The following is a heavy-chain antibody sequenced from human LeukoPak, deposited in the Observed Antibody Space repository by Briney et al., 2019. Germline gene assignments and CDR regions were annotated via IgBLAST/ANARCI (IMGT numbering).Heavy chain of an antibody. CDR3: ARDTPDRRHWFEP. CDR1: GYSISSGYY. J-gene: IGHJ5*02. Sequence: PWETLSLTCTVSGYSISSGYYWGWTRQPPGKGREWIGSIYHSGSTYYNPSLKSRVTISVDTSKNQFSLKLSSVTAAYTAVYYCARDTPDRRHWFEPWGQGTLVTVSS. V-gene: IGHV4-38-2*02. D-gene: IGHD1-14*01. CDR2: IYHSGST.